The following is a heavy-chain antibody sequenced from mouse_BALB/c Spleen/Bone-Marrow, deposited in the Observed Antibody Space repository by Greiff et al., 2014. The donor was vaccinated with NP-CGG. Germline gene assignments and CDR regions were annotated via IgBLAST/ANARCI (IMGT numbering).Heavy chain of an antibody. Sequence: EVQLVESGGGLVQPGGSLKLSCAASGFTCSSYTMSWVRQTPEKRLEWVAYISNGGGSTYYPDTVKGRFTISRDNAKNTLYLQMSSLKSEDTAMYYCARHGYYGSRAMDYWGQGTSVTVSS. CDR3: ARHGYYGSRAMDY. J-gene: IGHJ4*01. V-gene: IGHV5-12-2*01. CDR2: ISNGGGST. CDR1: GFTCSSYT. D-gene: IGHD1-1*01.